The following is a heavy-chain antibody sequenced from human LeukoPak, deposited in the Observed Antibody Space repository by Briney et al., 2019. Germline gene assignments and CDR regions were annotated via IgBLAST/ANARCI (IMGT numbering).Heavy chain of an antibody. CDR3: ARLGVTFDI. J-gene: IGHJ3*02. CDR2: IYYSGRS. CDR1: GGSISSSSYY. V-gene: IGHV4-39*01. D-gene: IGHD3-3*01. Sequence: SETLSLTCTVSGGSISSSSYYWGWIRQPPGKGLEWIGGIYYSGRSYYNPSLKSRVTISVDTSKNLFSLKLSSVTAADTAVYYCARLGVTFDIWGQGTMVTVSS.